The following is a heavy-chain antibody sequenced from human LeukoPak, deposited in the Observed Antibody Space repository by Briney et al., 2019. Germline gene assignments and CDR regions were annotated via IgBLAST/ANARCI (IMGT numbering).Heavy chain of an antibody. J-gene: IGHJ4*03. CDR3: ARGDNPFDY. D-gene: IGHD3-16*01. CDR2: ISYSGST. Sequence: PSETLSLTCTVSGGSINSYYWSWIRQPPGKGLEWIGYISYSGSTNYNPSLKSRVTISVDTSKNQFSLKLSSVAAADTAVYYCARGDNPFDYWGQGTTVTVSS. V-gene: IGHV4-59*01. CDR1: GGSINSYY.